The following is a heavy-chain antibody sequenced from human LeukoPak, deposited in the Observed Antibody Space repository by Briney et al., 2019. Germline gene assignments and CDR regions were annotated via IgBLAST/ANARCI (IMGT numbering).Heavy chain of an antibody. D-gene: IGHD4-17*01. V-gene: IGHV3-30*02. CDR3: ANAPYGDWSFDF. CDR2: IRYHGSDK. CDR1: GFTFSSYG. J-gene: IGHJ4*02. Sequence: GGSLRLSCAASGFTFSSYGMHWVRQAPGKGLEWVAFIRYHGSDKYYADSVKGRFTISRDNSKNTLYLQMDSLRAEDTAVYYCANAPYGDWSFDFWGQGTLVTVSS.